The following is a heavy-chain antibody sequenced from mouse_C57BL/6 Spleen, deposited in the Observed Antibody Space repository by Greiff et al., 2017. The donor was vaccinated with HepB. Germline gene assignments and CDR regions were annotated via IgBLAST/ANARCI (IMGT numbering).Heavy chain of an antibody. CDR2: IHPNSGST. Sequence: QVQLQQPGAELVKPGASVKLSCKASGYTFTSYWMHWVKQRPGQGLEWIGMIHPNSGSTNYNEKFKSKATLTVDKSSSTAYMQLSSLTSEDSAVYYCARTDYYGSNYYAMDYWGQGTSVTVSS. J-gene: IGHJ4*01. D-gene: IGHD1-1*01. V-gene: IGHV1-64*01. CDR1: GYTFTSYW. CDR3: ARTDYYGSNYYAMDY.